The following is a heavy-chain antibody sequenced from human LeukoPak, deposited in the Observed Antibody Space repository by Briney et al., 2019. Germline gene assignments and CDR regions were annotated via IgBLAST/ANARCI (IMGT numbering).Heavy chain of an antibody. Sequence: GGSLRLSCAASGFTLSSYSMTWVRQAPGKGLEWVSYISSSSSTIYYADSVKGRFTISRDNAKNSLYLQMNRLRAEDTAVYYCARDGGGYWGQGTLVTVSS. V-gene: IGHV3-48*01. CDR1: GFTLSSYS. D-gene: IGHD3-10*01. CDR2: ISSSSSTI. J-gene: IGHJ4*02. CDR3: ARDGGGY.